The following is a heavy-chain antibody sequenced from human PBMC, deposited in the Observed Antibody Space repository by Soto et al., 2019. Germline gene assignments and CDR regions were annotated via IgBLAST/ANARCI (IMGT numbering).Heavy chain of an antibody. CDR1: GFTFSNFA. CDR3: ATNRGYSYGLLDY. Sequence: QVQLVESGAGVVQPGRSLRLPCAASGFTFSNFAMHWVRQAPGKALERVAVVSDDGSKKYYADSVKGRFTISRDNSKNTLYLQMNSLSAEDTAAYYCATNRGYSYGLLDYWGQGTLVTVSS. CDR2: VSDDGSKK. J-gene: IGHJ4*02. V-gene: IGHV3-30*03. D-gene: IGHD5-18*01.